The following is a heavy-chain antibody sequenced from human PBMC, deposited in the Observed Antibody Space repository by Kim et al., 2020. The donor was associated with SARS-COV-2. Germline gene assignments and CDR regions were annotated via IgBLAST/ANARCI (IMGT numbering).Heavy chain of an antibody. Sequence: ASVKVSCKASGYTFTSYDINWVRQATGQGLEWMGWINPNSGNTDYAQKFQGRVTMTTNTSTSTAYMELSSLRSEDTAVYYCARAELDHGFNYFYYYVEVW. CDR1: GYTFTSYD. D-gene: IGHD3-10*01. V-gene: IGHV1-8*02. CDR2: INPNSGNT. J-gene: IGHJ6*03. CDR3: ARAELDHGFNYFYYYVEV.